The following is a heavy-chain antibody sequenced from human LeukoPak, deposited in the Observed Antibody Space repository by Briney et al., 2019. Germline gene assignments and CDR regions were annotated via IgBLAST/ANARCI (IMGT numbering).Heavy chain of an antibody. CDR1: GFTFSSYA. J-gene: IGHJ4*02. V-gene: IGHV3-30-3*01. D-gene: IGHD2-15*01. CDR2: ISYDGSNK. Sequence: GGSLRLSCAASGFTFSSYAMHWVRQAPGKGLEWVAVISYDGSNKYYADSVKGRFTISRDNSKNTLYLQMNSLRAEDTAVYYCARGDIVVVVAALGTDYWGRGTLVAVSS. CDR3: ARGDIVVVVAALGTDY.